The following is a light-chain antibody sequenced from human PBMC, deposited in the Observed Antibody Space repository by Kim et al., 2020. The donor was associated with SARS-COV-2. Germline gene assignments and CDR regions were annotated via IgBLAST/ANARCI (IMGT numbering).Light chain of an antibody. Sequence: QSALTQPASVSGSPGQSITIACTGSKSDIRDSNYVSWYQQHPGKAPKLLIHDVNKRPSGVSNRFSGSKSDNAASLTISGLQTDDEADYYCSSYGGISRVFGGGTQLTVL. CDR2: DVN. CDR3: SSYGGISRV. V-gene: IGLV2-14*03. CDR1: KSDIRDSNY. J-gene: IGLJ3*02.